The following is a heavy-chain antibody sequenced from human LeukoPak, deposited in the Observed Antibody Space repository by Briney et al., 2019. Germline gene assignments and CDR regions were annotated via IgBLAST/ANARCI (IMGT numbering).Heavy chain of an antibody. CDR1: GFTFSSYA. CDR2: ISYDGSNK. CDR3: ARGSGYYDSSGYYFDAFDI. Sequence: GGSLRLSCAASGFTFSSYAMHWVRQAPGKGLEWVAVISYDGSNKYCADSVKGRFTISRDNSKNTLYLQMNSLRAEDTAVYYCARGSGYYDSSGYYFDAFDIWGQGTMVTVSS. V-gene: IGHV3-30*04. J-gene: IGHJ3*02. D-gene: IGHD3-22*01.